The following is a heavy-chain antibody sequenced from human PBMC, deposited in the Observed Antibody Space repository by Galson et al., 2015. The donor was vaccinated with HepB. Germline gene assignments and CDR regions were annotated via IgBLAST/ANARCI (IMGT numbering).Heavy chain of an antibody. CDR1: GYSFTNSW. Sequence: QSGAEVKEPGESLRISCKASGYSFTNSWITWVRQVPGKGLEWMGRIDPRDSYANYSPSFQGHVSISADKSITTAYLQWSSLKASDTAMYYCARRKFTSTSHSYYYSPMDVWGQGTTVTVSS. CDR2: IDPRDSYA. CDR3: ARRKFTSTSHSYYYSPMDV. D-gene: IGHD2-2*01. V-gene: IGHV5-10-1*01. J-gene: IGHJ6*02.